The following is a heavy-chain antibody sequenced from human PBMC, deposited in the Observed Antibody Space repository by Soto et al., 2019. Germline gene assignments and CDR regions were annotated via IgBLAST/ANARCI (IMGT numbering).Heavy chain of an antibody. CDR1: GFTFNDYA. CDR3: AKAEGYYYYYHMDV. Sequence: EVQLVESGGGLVQPGRSLRLSCAASGFTFNDYAMHWVRQAPGKGLEWVSGISWNSGSIGYADSVKGRFTISRDDAKNSLYPQMNSLRAEDTALYYCAKAEGYYYYYHMDVWGKGTTVTVSS. CDR2: ISWNSGSI. J-gene: IGHJ6*03. V-gene: IGHV3-9*01.